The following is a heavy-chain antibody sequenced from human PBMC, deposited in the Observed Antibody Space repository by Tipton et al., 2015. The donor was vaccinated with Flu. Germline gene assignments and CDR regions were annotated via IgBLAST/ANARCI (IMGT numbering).Heavy chain of an antibody. CDR2: INPHSGGT. V-gene: IGHV1-2*06. D-gene: IGHD1-1*01. Sequence: QVQLVQSGAEVKKLGASVNGSCKTSGYTFGGYFLHWVRQAPGQGLEWMGRINPHSGGTNYAQKFQGRITITRDTSTATMYMELSSLRSDDTAVYYCARVGAWNDLEYWGQGTLVNVSS. CDR1: GYTFGGYF. J-gene: IGHJ4*02. CDR3: ARVGAWNDLEY.